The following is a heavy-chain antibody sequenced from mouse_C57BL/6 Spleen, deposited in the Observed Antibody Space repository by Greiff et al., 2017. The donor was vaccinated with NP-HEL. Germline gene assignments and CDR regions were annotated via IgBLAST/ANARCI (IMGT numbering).Heavy chain of an antibody. J-gene: IGHJ1*03. CDR2: IDPETGGT. CDR1: GYTFTGYE. CDR3: TRKRLLRPWYFDV. Sequence: VQLQQSGAELVRPGASVTLSCKASGYTFTGYEMHWVKQTPVHGLEWIGAIDPETGGTAYNQKFKGKAILTADKSSSTAYMELRSLTSEDSAVYYCTRKRLLRPWYFDVWGTGTTVTVSS. V-gene: IGHV1-15*01. D-gene: IGHD2-3*01.